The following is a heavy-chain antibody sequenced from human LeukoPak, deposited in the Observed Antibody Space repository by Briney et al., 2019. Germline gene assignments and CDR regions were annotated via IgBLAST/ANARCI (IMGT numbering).Heavy chain of an antibody. D-gene: IGHD3-10*01. CDR3: ARIPVGEGGFDY. CDR2: IDWDDDK. J-gene: IGHJ4*02. Sequence: SGPTLVNPTQTLTLTCTFSGCALSTSGMRVSWIRQPPGKALEWLARIDWDDDKFYSTSLKTRLTISKDTSKNQVVLTMTNMDPVDTATYYCARIPVGEGGFDYWGQGTLVTVSS. CDR1: GCALSTSGMR. V-gene: IGHV2-70*04.